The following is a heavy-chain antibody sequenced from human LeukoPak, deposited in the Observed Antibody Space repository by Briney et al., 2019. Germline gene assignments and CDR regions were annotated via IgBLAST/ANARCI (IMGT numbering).Heavy chain of an antibody. CDR3: ARRMPGSYSDY. Sequence: SETLSLTCSVSGGSISSSSYHWGWIRQPPGKELEWIGTIYYSGSTKYNPSLNSRVTMSADTSKNQFSLKLNSVTAADTAVYYCARRMPGSYSDYWGQGILVTVSS. CDR1: GGSISSSSYH. V-gene: IGHV4-39*01. J-gene: IGHJ4*02. CDR2: IYYSGST. D-gene: IGHD3-10*01.